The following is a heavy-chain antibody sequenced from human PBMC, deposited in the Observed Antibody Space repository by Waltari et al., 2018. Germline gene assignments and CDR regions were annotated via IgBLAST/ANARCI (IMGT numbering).Heavy chain of an antibody. Sequence: QVQLEESGPGLVKPSETLSLTCTTSGGSITNQYWSWIRQPPGKGLECIGHIFYTGSTTYSPSLESRVTISLDRSKNQFSLRLTSVTAADTAIYYCARDPGVVTPWYFDLWGRGTLVTVSS. CDR1: GGSITNQY. CDR3: ARDPGVVTPWYFDL. D-gene: IGHD3-22*01. J-gene: IGHJ2*01. V-gene: IGHV4-59*11. CDR2: IFYTGST.